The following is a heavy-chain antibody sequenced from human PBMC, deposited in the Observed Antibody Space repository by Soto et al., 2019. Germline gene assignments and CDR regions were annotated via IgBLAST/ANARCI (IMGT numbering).Heavy chain of an antibody. CDR1: GYSLRGNY. J-gene: IGHJ6*02. V-gene: IGHV1-2*02. CDR2: INPNSSST. Sequence: ASVKVSCKASGYSLRGNYIHWVRQTPGQGLEWMGWINPNSSSTVYAQKFQGRVTMTRDTSLTTVYMQLNSLTSDDSAVYYCARDLIVDGPDNYAMDVWGQGTTVTVSS. CDR3: ARDLIVDGPDNYAMDV. D-gene: IGHD3-22*01.